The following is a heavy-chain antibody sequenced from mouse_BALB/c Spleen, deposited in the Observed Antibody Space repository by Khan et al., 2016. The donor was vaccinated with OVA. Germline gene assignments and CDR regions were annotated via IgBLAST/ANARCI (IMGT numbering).Heavy chain of an antibody. CDR2: IYPGDGDT. CDR1: GYTFTSYW. CDR3: ASYRVDYFDY. Sequence: QVQLQQSGAELARPGASVKLSCKSSGYTFTSYWMQWVKQRPGQGLEWIGTIYPGDGDTRYTQKFKGKATLTADKSSSTAFMQLSNLASEDSAVYYCASYRVDYFDYWGQGTTLTVSS. J-gene: IGHJ2*01. D-gene: IGHD2-14*01. V-gene: IGHV1-87*01.